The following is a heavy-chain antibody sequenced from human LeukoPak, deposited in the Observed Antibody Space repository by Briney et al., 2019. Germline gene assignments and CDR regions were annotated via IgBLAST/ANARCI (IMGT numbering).Heavy chain of an antibody. CDR2: INHSGST. CDR1: GGSFSGYY. CDR3: AVSYYYGSGSYRKFDS. V-gene: IGHV4-34*01. J-gene: IGHJ4*01. Sequence: SETLSFTCAVYGGSFSGYYWSWIRQPPGKGLEWIGEINHSGSTNYNPSLKSRVTISVDTSKNQFSLKLSSVTAADTAVYYCAVSYYYGSGSYRKFDSWGNGTLVTVSS. D-gene: IGHD3-10*01.